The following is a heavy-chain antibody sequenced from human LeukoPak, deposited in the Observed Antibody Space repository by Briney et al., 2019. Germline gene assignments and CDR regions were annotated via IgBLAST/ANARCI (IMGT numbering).Heavy chain of an antibody. J-gene: IGHJ4*02. Sequence: SETLSLTCTVSGGSISTYCWSWLRQPPGKGLEWIGYVYYSGITDYNPSLKSRVTMSVDTSKSQFSLKLSSVTAADTAVYYCARHLTSGDYFDYWGQGTLVTVSS. V-gene: IGHV4-59*08. D-gene: IGHD4-17*01. CDR3: ARHLTSGDYFDY. CDR2: VYYSGIT. CDR1: GGSISTYC.